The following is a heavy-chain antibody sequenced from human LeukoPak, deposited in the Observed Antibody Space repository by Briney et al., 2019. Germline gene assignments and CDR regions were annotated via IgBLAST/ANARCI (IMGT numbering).Heavy chain of an antibody. D-gene: IGHD3-22*01. CDR2: INHSGST. J-gene: IGHJ3*02. CDR3: ARGDYDSSGPKDAFDI. CDR1: GGSVSSTTYF. Sequence: PSETLSLTCTVSGGSVSSTTYFWSWIRQPPGKGLEWIGEINHSGSTNYKVSLKSRVTISVDTSKNQFSLKLSSVTAADTAFYYCARGDYDSSGPKDAFDIWGQGTMVTVSS. V-gene: IGHV4-39*07.